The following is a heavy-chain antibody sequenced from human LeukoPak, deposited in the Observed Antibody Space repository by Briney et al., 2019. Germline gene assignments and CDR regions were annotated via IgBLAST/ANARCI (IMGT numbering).Heavy chain of an antibody. CDR2: INPNSGGT. D-gene: IGHD4-17*01. V-gene: IGHV1-2*06. Sequence: GASVKVSCKASGYTFTGYYTHWVRQAPGQGLEWMGRINPNSGGTNYAQKFQGRVTMTRDTSISTAYMELSRLRSDDTAVYYCARDRDYGDSSFDPWGQGTLVTVSS. CDR3: ARDRDYGDSSFDP. CDR1: GYTFTGYY. J-gene: IGHJ5*02.